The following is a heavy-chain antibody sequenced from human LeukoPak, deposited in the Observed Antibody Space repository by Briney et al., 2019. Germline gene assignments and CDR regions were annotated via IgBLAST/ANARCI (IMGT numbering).Heavy chain of an antibody. CDR1: GFTFSIYS. CDR3: ARAREQQLVLGFDY. J-gene: IGHJ4*02. V-gene: IGHV3-48*02. Sequence: GGSLRLSCAASGFTFSIYSMNWVRQAPGKGLEWVSFISSSSSTIFYADSVKGRFTISRDSGKTSLYLQMNSLRDEDTAVYYCARAREQQLVLGFDYWGQGTLVTVSS. CDR2: ISSSSSTI. D-gene: IGHD6-13*01.